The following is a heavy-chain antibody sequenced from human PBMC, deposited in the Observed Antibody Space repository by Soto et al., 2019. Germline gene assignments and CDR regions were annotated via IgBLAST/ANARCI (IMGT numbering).Heavy chain of an antibody. CDR1: GGTFSSYA. Sequence: SVKVSCKASGGTFSSYAISWVRQAPGQGLEWMGGIIPIFGTANYAQKFQGRVTITADESTSTAYMELSSLRSEDTAVYYCARGPPLSRPRGYSYGFNWFVPWGQGTLVTVSS. CDR2: IIPIFGTA. CDR3: ARGPPLSRPRGYSYGFNWFVP. J-gene: IGHJ5*02. D-gene: IGHD5-18*01. V-gene: IGHV1-69*13.